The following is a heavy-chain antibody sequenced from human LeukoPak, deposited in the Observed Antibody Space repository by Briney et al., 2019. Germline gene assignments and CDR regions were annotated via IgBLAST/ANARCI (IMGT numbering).Heavy chain of an antibody. CDR2: IIPIFGTA. CDR3: ATDTAMALYYYYYMDV. V-gene: IGHV1-69*05. CDR1: GGILSSYA. Sequence: SVKVSCKASGGILSSYAISWVRQAPGHGLEWMGRIIPIFGTANYAQKFQGRVTITTDESTSTAYMELSSPRSEDTAVYYCATDTAMALYYYYYMDVWGKGTTVTVSS. J-gene: IGHJ6*03. D-gene: IGHD5-18*01.